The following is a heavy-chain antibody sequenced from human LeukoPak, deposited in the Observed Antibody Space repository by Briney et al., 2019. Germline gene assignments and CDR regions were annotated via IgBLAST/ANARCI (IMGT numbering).Heavy chain of an antibody. Sequence: PSETLSLTCAVYGGSFSGYYWSWIRQPPGKGLEWIGEINHSGSTNYNPSLKSPVTISVDTSKNQFSLKLSSVTAADTAVYYCARGSGSYPFDYWGQGTLVTVSS. J-gene: IGHJ4*02. CDR1: GGSFSGYY. V-gene: IGHV4-34*01. CDR3: ARGSGSYPFDY. D-gene: IGHD1-26*01. CDR2: INHSGST.